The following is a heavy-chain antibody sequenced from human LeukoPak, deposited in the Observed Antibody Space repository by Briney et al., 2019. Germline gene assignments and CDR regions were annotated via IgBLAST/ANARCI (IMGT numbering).Heavy chain of an antibody. CDR3: TTMTRITMIEGVIVFDY. V-gene: IGHV3-15*01. CDR2: IKSKTDGGTT. J-gene: IGHJ4*02. CDR1: GFTFSNAW. Sequence: GGSLRLSCAASGFTFSNAWMSWVRQAPGKGLEWVGRIKSKTDGGTTDYAAPVKGRFTISRDDSKNTLYLQMNSLKTEDTAVYYCTTMTRITMIEGVIVFDYWGQGTLVTVSS. D-gene: IGHD3-22*01.